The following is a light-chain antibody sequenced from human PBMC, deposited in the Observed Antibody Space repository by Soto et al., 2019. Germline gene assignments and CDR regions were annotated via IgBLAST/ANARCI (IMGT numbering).Light chain of an antibody. J-gene: IGKJ1*01. CDR1: QSVSSN. Sequence: EIVMTQSPATLSVSPGERATLSCRASQSVSSNLAWYQQKPGQAPRLLIYGASTRATGIPARFSGSGSGTEFTLTISSLQSEDLAVYYCQQYNNWHPGTFGHGPKVEIK. CDR2: GAS. CDR3: QQYNNWHPGT. V-gene: IGKV3-15*01.